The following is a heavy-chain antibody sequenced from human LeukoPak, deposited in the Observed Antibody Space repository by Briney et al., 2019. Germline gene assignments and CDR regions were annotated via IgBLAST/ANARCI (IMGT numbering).Heavy chain of an antibody. V-gene: IGHV3-30-3*01. J-gene: IGHJ5*02. D-gene: IGHD6-13*01. CDR1: GFTFSSYA. Sequence: PGRSLRLSCAAPGFTFSSYAMHWVRQAPGKGLEWVAVISYDGSNKYYADSVKGRFTISRDNSKNTLYLQMNSLRAEDTAVYYCARDHSSSWHNWFDPWGQGTLVTVSS. CDR2: ISYDGSNK. CDR3: ARDHSSSWHNWFDP.